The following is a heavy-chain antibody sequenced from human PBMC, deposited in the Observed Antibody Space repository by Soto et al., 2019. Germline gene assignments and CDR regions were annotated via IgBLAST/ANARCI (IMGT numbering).Heavy chain of an antibody. V-gene: IGHV4-39*01. Sequence: SEAMSLTCTVSADSISSSTYYRGWIRQPPGKGLEWIGSIYYSGSTYYNPSLKSRVTISVDTSKNQFSLKLSSVTAADTAVYYCASPKIAFYNWFDPWGQGTLVT. D-gene: IGHD3-3*02. CDR2: IYYSGST. J-gene: IGHJ5*02. CDR1: ADSISSSTYY. CDR3: ASPKIAFYNWFDP.